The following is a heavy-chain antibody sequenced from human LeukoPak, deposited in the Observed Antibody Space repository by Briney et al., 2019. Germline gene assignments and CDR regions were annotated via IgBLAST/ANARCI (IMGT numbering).Heavy chain of an antibody. CDR1: GFTVSSNY. Sequence: PGGSLRLSCAASGFTVSSNYMSWVRQAPGKGLEWVSIIYSGGSRYYADSVKGRFTISRDNSKNTLYLQMNTLRAEDTAVYYWARYKTPGDYFDYWGQGTLVTDSS. J-gene: IGHJ4*02. V-gene: IGHV3-53*01. CDR2: IYSGGSR. D-gene: IGHD1-1*01. CDR3: ARYKTPGDYFDY.